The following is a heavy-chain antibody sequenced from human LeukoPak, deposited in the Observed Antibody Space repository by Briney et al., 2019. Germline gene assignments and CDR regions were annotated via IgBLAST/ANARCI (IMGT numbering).Heavy chain of an antibody. D-gene: IGHD2-8*01. CDR3: AKAPFELMAYYYYMDV. Sequence: PGGSLRLSCAASGFTFSSYAMSWVRQAPGKGLEWVSAISGSGGSTYYADSVKGRFTISRDNSKNALCLQMNSLRAEDTAVYYCAKAPFELMAYYYYMDVWGKGTTVTVSS. J-gene: IGHJ6*03. CDR2: ISGSGGST. CDR1: GFTFSSYA. V-gene: IGHV3-23*01.